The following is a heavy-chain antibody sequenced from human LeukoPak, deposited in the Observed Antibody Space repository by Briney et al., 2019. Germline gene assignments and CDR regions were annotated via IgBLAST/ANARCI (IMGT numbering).Heavy chain of an antibody. V-gene: IGHV4-61*01. CDR1: GGSFSSGSYY. CDR2: IYYSGST. Sequence: PSETLSLTCTVSGGSFSSGSYYWSWIRQPPGKGLEWIGYIYYSGSTNYNPSLKSRVTISVDTSKNQFSLKLSSVTAADTAVYYCARGKGATGKIEYFQHWGQGTLVTVSS. D-gene: IGHD1-26*01. J-gene: IGHJ1*01. CDR3: ARGKGATGKIEYFQH.